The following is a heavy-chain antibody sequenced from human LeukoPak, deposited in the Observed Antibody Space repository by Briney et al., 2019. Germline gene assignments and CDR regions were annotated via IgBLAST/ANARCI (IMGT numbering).Heavy chain of an antibody. CDR2: IYSDGST. J-gene: IGHJ4*02. CDR3: ARDHPTSGSYSDY. V-gene: IGHV3-53*01. Sequence: GGSLRLSCAASGFTVSSKYMSWVRQAPGKGLEWVSLIYSDGSTYYADSVKGRFTNSRDNSKNTLYLQMNSLRAEDTAVYYCARDHPTSGSYSDYWGQGTLVTVSS. D-gene: IGHD3-10*01. CDR1: GFTVSSKY.